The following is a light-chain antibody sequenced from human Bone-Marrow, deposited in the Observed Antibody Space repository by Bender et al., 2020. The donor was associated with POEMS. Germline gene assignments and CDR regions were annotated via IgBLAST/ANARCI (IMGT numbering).Light chain of an antibody. Sequence: QSALTQPASVSGSPGQSITISCTGTSSDVGGYYYVSWYQHHPGKAPKLLIYDGSNRPSGVSNRFSGSKSVNTASLTISGLQSDDEAIYFCVAWDASLNGWVFGGGTKLTVL. J-gene: IGLJ3*02. CDR3: VAWDASLNGWV. CDR2: DGS. V-gene: IGLV2-14*03. CDR1: SSDVGGYYY.